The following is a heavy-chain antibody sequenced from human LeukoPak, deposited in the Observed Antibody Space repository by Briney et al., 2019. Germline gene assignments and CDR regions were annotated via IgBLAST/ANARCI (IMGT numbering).Heavy chain of an antibody. Sequence: PGGSLRLSCAASGFTFSSSGMHWVRQAPGKGLEWVAVISYDGSNRYYADSVKGRFTISRDNSKNTLYLQMNSLRAEDTAVYYCAKETRGSYSDYWGQGTLVTVSS. D-gene: IGHD5-12*01. CDR3: AKETRGSYSDY. J-gene: IGHJ4*02. CDR2: ISYDGSNR. CDR1: GFTFSSSG. V-gene: IGHV3-30*02.